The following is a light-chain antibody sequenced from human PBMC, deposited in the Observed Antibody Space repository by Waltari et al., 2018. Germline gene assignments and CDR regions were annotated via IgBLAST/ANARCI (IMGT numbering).Light chain of an antibody. Sequence: QSVLTHPPSVSAAPGQKVTISCSGSSSTIGHNYVSWSQQLPGTAPKRLIYDNNKRPAGIPDRFSGSKSGTSATLGITGLQTGDEADYYCGTWDSSLSAWVFGGGTKLTVL. V-gene: IGLV1-51*01. CDR3: GTWDSSLSAWV. J-gene: IGLJ3*02. CDR1: SSTIGHNY. CDR2: DNN.